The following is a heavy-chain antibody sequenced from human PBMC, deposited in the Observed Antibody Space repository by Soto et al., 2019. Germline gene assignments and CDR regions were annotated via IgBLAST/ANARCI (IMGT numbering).Heavy chain of an antibody. J-gene: IGHJ6*02. V-gene: IGHV1-69*12. CDR1: GGTFSSYA. CDR2: IIPIFGTA. D-gene: IGHD2-15*01. Sequence: QVQLVQSGAEVKKPGSSVKVSCKASGGTFSSYAISWVRQAPGQGLEWMGGIIPIFGTANYAQKFQGRVTITADESTSTAYMALSSLRSEDTAVYYCARDNVIVVVVAATRYGMDVWGQGTTVTVSS. CDR3: ARDNVIVVVVAATRYGMDV.